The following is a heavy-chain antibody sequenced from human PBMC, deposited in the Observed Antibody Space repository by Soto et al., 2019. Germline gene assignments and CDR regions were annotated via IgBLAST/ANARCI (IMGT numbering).Heavy chain of an antibody. CDR3: ARISAYGPFDP. J-gene: IGHJ5*02. D-gene: IGHD2-21*01. Sequence: SGPTLVNPXDPLTLTCTVSGFSLSNARRGVSWIRQPPGKALEWLAHIFSNDEKSYSTSLKSRLTISKDTSKSQVVLTMTNMDPVDTATYYCARISAYGPFDPWGQGTLVTVSS. V-gene: IGHV2-26*01. CDR2: IFSNDEK. CDR1: GFSLSNARRG.